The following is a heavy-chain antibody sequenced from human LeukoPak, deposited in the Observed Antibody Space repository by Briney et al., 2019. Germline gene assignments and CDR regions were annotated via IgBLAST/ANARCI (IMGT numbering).Heavy chain of an antibody. Sequence: SQTLSLTCTVSGGSISSGSYYWSWIRQPAGKGLEWIGRIYTSGSTNYNPSLKSRVTISVDKSKNQFSLKLSSVTAADTAVYYCARDTAVQENGMDVWGQGTTVTVSS. D-gene: IGHD5-18*01. V-gene: IGHV4-61*02. CDR3: ARDTAVQENGMDV. CDR2: IYTSGST. J-gene: IGHJ6*02. CDR1: GGSISSGSYY.